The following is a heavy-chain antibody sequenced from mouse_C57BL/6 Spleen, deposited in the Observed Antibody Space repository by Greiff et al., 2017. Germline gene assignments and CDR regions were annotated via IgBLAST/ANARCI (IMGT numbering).Heavy chain of an antibody. V-gene: IGHV10-1*01. CDR2: IRSKSNNYAT. J-gene: IGHJ1*03. CDR3: VRQYGSRGYFDV. Sequence: EVQGVESGGGLVQPKGSLKLSCEASGFSFNTYAMNWVRQAPGKGLEWVARIRSKSNNYATYYADSVKDRFTISRDDSESMLYLQMNNFKTEDTAMYYCVRQYGSRGYFDVGGTGTTVTVAS. CDR1: GFSFNTYA. D-gene: IGHD1-1*01.